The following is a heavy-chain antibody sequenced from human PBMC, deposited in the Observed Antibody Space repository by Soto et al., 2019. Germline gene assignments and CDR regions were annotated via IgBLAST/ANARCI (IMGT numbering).Heavy chain of an antibody. D-gene: IGHD1-26*01. CDR3: ARMGIVGATTLDY. Sequence: SETLSLTCSVSGASISSSDYYWGWIRQPPGQGLEWIGSIYGGSTYYNPSLKSRVTMSVDTSKNQFSLKLSSVTAVDTAVYYCARMGIVGATTLDYWGQGTLVTVSS. J-gene: IGHJ4*02. CDR2: IYGGST. V-gene: IGHV4-39*07. CDR1: GASISSSDYY.